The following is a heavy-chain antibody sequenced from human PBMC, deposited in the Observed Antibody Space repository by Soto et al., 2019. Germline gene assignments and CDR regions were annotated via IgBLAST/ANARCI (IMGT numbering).Heavy chain of an antibody. CDR3: ARRYGYAFDI. V-gene: IGHV4-59*01. J-gene: IGHJ3*02. CDR1: GGSISSYY. D-gene: IGHD4-17*01. Sequence: QVQLQESGPGLVKPSETLSLTCTVSGGSISSYYWSWIRQPPGKGLEWIGYIYYSGSTNYNPFLKRRVTISVYTSKNQFSLQLSSVTAADTAVYYCARRYGYAFDIWGQGTMVTVSS. CDR2: IYYSGST.